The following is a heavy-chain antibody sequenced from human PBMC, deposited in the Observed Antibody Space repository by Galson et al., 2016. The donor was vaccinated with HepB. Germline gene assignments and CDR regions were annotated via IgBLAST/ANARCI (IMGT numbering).Heavy chain of an antibody. CDR3: ARQSRQDGTFDY. Sequence: SETLSLTCSVSGASISGYYWSWIRQPPGKGLEWIGHIYYSGSTNYNPSLKSRVTISIDTSKKQFSLKVTSVTAADTAVYSCARQSRQDGTFDYWGQRTLVTVSS. V-gene: IGHV4-59*08. J-gene: IGHJ4*02. D-gene: IGHD5-24*01. CDR1: GASISGYY. CDR2: IYYSGST.